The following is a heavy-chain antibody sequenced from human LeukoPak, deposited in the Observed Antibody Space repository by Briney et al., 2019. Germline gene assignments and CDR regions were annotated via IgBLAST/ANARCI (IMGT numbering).Heavy chain of an antibody. CDR1: GYTFINYG. V-gene: IGHV1-18*01. CDR2: ISAHNGNT. D-gene: IGHD5-18*01. CDR3: ARLDTDMVYWYSDL. Sequence: ASVKVSCKASGYTFINYGISWVRQAPGQGLEWMGWISAHNGNTNYAQKVQGRVTMTADISTSTAYMELRSLRSDDTAAYYCARLDTDMVYWYSDLWGRGTLVTVSS. J-gene: IGHJ2*01.